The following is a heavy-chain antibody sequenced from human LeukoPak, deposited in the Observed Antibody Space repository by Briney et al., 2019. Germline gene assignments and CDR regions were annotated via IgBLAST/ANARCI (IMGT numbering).Heavy chain of an antibody. Sequence: SETLSLTCTVSGGSISSYYWSWIRQPPGKGPDYIGYIYYSGSTNYNPSLKSRVTISVDTSKNQFSLKLSSVTAADTAVYYCARVRDGYNIVGYWGQGTLVTVSS. CDR2: IYYSGST. CDR1: GGSISSYY. J-gene: IGHJ4*02. V-gene: IGHV4-59*08. D-gene: IGHD5-24*01. CDR3: ARVRDGYNIVGY.